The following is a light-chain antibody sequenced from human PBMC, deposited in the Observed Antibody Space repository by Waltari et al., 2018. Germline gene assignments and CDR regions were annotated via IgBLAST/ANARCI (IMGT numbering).Light chain of an antibody. V-gene: IGKV3-15*01. CDR3: QQYNNWPGT. CDR2: GAS. Sequence: EIVMTQSPATLSVSPGERATLSCRASQRVSSNLAWYQQKPGQAPRLLIYGASSRATGIPARFSGSGSGTEFTLTISSPQSEDFAVYYCQQYNNWPGTFGGGTKVEIK. CDR1: QRVSSN. J-gene: IGKJ4*01.